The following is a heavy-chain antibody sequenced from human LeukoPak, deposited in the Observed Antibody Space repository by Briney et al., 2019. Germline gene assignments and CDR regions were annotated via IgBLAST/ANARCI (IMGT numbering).Heavy chain of an antibody. V-gene: IGHV3-23*01. CDR1: GFTFSNYA. J-gene: IGHJ6*02. CDR2: ISGSGDDP. D-gene: IGHD4-11*01. CDR3: AKDLAYSNYDLKYGMDV. Sequence: DPGGSLRLSCAASGFTFSNYAMNWVRQAPGKGLEWVSSISGSGDDPSYADSVKGRFTISRDNSRNTLYLQMNSLRAEDTAVYYCAKDLAYSNYDLKYGMDVWGQGTTVTVSS.